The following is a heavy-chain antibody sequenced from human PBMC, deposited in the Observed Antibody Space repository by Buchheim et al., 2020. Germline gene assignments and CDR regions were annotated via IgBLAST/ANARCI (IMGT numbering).Heavy chain of an antibody. Sequence: QVQLQESGPGLVKPSETLSLTCTVSGGSVSSGSYYWSWIRQPPGKGLEWIGYIYHSGSTYYNPSLKSRVTISVDRSKNQFSLKLSSVTAADTAVYYCARGITGTTTLWFDPWGQGTL. CDR1: GGSVSSGSYY. V-gene: IGHV4-30-2*01. CDR3: ARGITGTTTLWFDP. CDR2: IYHSGST. J-gene: IGHJ5*02. D-gene: IGHD1-14*01.